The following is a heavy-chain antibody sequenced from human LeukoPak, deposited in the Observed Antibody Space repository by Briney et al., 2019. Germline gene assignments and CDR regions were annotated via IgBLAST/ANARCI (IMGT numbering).Heavy chain of an antibody. V-gene: IGHV3-64*02. Sequence: GGSLRLSCAASGFTFSSHAMHWVRQAPGKGLEYVSSTNTDGNYIYYVESVRGRFTISRGNSKNTLHLQMVSLRPDDMGVYYCARGGTYSSSSLNSWGQGTLVTVSS. CDR2: TNTDGNYI. D-gene: IGHD6-6*01. CDR3: ARGGTYSSSSLNS. J-gene: IGHJ4*02. CDR1: GFTFSSHA.